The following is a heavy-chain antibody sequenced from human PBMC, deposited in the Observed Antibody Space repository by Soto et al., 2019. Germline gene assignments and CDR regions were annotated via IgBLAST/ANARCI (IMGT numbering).Heavy chain of an antibody. D-gene: IGHD3-22*01. J-gene: IGHJ4*02. Sequence: GGSLRLSCAGSGFTFSNYEMSGVRQSPGKGLEWVSSISGSGGNTYYSDSVKGRFTISRDNSKNTLHLQMNSLRAEDTAVYYCAQDAASGYYPYWGQGTLVTVSS. CDR2: ISGSGGNT. V-gene: IGHV3-23*01. CDR3: AQDAASGYYPY. CDR1: GFTFSNYE.